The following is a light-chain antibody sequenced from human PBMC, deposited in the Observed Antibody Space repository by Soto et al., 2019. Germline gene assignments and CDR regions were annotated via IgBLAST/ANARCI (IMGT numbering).Light chain of an antibody. J-gene: IGKJ5*01. V-gene: IGKV3-15*01. CDR2: DVS. CDR1: QGVTTN. CDR3: QQYNNWPFS. Sequence: VMTQSPAALSVSPGERATLSCRAGQGVTTNFAWYQQNSGQSPRLLIYDVSIRDTGVPDRVSGTGSETDVTLTISGLQSEDSAVYFCQQYNNWPFSFGQGTRLEIK.